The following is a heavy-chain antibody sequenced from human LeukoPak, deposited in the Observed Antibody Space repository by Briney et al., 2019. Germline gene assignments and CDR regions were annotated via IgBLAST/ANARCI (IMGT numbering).Heavy chain of an antibody. CDR2: TKQEGSEK. CDR3: ARHVVAVGFDY. Sequence: GGSLRLSCAASGFSFSSYWMSCVRQAPGTGLEWVANTKQEGSEKNYVDSVKGRFTISRDKAKKLLYMQMNSLRDEDTAVYYCARHVVAVGFDYWGQGTVVTVSS. CDR1: GFSFSSYW. D-gene: IGHD3-22*01. J-gene: IGHJ4*02. V-gene: IGHV3-7*01.